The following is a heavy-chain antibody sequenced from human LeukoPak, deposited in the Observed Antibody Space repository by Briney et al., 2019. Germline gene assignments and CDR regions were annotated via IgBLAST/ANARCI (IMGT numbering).Heavy chain of an antibody. CDR2: ISGSGDSS. Sequence: GGSLRLSCAASGFTFSSYAMTWVRQAPGKGLEWVSGISGSGDSSYYADSVKGHFTISRDNSKNTLYLQMNNLRAEDTAVYYCAKVRSTRVRGVSDSWSQGTLVTVSS. D-gene: IGHD3-10*01. CDR1: GFTFSSYA. V-gene: IGHV3-23*01. CDR3: AKVRSTRVRGVSDS. J-gene: IGHJ4*02.